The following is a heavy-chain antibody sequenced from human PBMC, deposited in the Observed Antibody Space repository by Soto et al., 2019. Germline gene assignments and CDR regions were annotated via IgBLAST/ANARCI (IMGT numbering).Heavy chain of an antibody. V-gene: IGHV3-30*18. Sequence: HPGWSVRLSCAASGFTFSDYGRHWVRQAPGKGPEWLAVISYDGTTQHYADSLNGRITVSRDNFKNMLNLQIKSMRGEDTAVYYCAKYEDDSSAYVGYFDYWGQGTMVT. CDR3: AKYEDDSSAYVGYFDY. CDR2: ISYDGTTQ. J-gene: IGHJ4*02. CDR1: GFTFSDYG. D-gene: IGHD3-22*01.